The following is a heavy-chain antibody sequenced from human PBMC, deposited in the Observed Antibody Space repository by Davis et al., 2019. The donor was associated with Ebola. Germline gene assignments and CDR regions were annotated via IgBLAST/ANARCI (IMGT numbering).Heavy chain of an antibody. V-gene: IGHV1-8*01. Sequence: AASVKVSCKASGYTFTSYDINWVRQATGQGPEWMGWMNPNSGNTGYAQKFQGRVTMTRNTSISTAYMELSSLRSEDTAVYYCARGKPAVTTSGMMYYYYYYGMDVWGQGTTVTVSS. D-gene: IGHD4-17*01. CDR3: ARGKPAVTTSGMMYYYYYYGMDV. J-gene: IGHJ6*02. CDR1: GYTFTSYD. CDR2: MNPNSGNT.